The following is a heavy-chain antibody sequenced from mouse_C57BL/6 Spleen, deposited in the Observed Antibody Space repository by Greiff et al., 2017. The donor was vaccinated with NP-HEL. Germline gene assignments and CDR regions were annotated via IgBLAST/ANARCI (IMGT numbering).Heavy chain of an antibody. CDR3: ARPPYYYGSSYDWYFDV. D-gene: IGHD1-1*01. V-gene: IGHV1-75*01. Sequence: QVQLQQSGPELVKPGASVKISCKASGYTFTDYYINWVKQRPGQGLEWIGWIFPGSGSTYYNEKFKGKATLTVDKSSSTAYMLLSSLTSEDSAVYFCARPPYYYGSSYDWYFDVWGTGTTVTVSS. J-gene: IGHJ1*03. CDR2: IFPGSGST. CDR1: GYTFTDYY.